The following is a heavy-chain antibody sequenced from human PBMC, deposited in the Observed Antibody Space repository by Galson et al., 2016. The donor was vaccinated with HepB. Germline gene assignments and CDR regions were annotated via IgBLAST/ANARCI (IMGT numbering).Heavy chain of an antibody. CDR1: GFTIRNNG. CDR3: AREQGYSDYRTADC. J-gene: IGHJ4*02. CDR2: ITYGGGDK. Sequence: SLRLSCAASGFTIRNNGMHWVRQAPGKGLEWVAVITYGGGDKYYGDSVKGRFTISRDDSRNTLHLEMNSLRVEDTAVYYCAREQGYSDYRTADCRGQGTLVTVSS. V-gene: IGHV3-33*01. D-gene: IGHD4-11*01.